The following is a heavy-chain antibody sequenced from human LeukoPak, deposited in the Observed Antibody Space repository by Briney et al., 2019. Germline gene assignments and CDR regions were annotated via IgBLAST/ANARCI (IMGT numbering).Heavy chain of an antibody. CDR1: GFTFSNYG. J-gene: IGHJ4*02. V-gene: IGHV3-23*01. CDR2: ISGSGDNT. D-gene: IGHD3-10*01. Sequence: GGSLRLSCAASGFTFSNYGMNWVRQGPGKGLEWVSAISGSGDNTYYADSVKGRFTISRDNSKNTLYLQMNSLRAEDTAVYYGGKERGEYPPFDYWGQGTLVTVSS. CDR3: GKERGEYPPFDY.